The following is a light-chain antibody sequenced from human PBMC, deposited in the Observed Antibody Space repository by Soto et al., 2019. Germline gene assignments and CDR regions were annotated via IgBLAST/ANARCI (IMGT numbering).Light chain of an antibody. J-gene: IGKJ4*01. CDR3: QQRINWPLT. CDR1: QSVSSR. CDR2: DAS. V-gene: IGKV3-11*01. Sequence: EIVMTQSPGTLSLSPGERATLSCRASQSVSSRLAWYQQKPGQAPRLLIYDASTRATGIPARFSGSGSGTDFTLTISSLEPEDFAVYYCQQRINWPLTFGGGTKVDIK.